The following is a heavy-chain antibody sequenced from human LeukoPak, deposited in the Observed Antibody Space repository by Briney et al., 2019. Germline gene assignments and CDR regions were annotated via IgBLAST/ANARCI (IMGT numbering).Heavy chain of an antibody. CDR2: ISSSSSYI. CDR3: ARDGASGTFDY. J-gene: IGHJ4*02. Sequence: GGSLRLSCAASGMTFSSHWMGWVRQAPGKGLEWVSSISSSSSYIYYADSVKGRFTISRDNAKNSLYLQMNSLRAEDTAVYYCARDGASGTFDYWGQGTLVTVSS. CDR1: GMTFSSHW. D-gene: IGHD1-1*01. V-gene: IGHV3-21*01.